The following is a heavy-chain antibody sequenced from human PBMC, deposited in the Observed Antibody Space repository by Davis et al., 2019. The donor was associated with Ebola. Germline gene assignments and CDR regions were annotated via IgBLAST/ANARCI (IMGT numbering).Heavy chain of an antibody. J-gene: IGHJ4*02. V-gene: IGHV1-2*04. D-gene: IGHD2-15*01. Sequence: ASVKVSCTASGYTFTGYYMHWVRQAPGQGLEWMGWINPNSGGTNYAQKFQGWVTMTRDTSISTAYMELSSLRSEDTAVYYCAGYKRYCSGGSCDYWGQGTLVTVSS. CDR3: AGYKRYCSGGSCDY. CDR1: GYTFTGYY. CDR2: INPNSGGT.